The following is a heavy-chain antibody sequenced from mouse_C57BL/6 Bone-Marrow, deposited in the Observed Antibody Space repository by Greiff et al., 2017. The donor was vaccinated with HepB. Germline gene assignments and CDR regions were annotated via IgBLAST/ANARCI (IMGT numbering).Heavy chain of an antibody. V-gene: IGHV1-64*01. CDR3: ARSYYSNLYFDY. J-gene: IGHJ2*01. CDR2: IHPNSGST. D-gene: IGHD2-5*01. Sequence: QVQLQQSGAELVKPGASVKLSCKASGYTFTSYWMHWVKQRPGQGLEWIGMIHPNSGSTNYNEKFKSKATLTVDKSSSTAYMQLSSLTSEDSAVYYCARSYYSNLYFDYWGQGTTLTVSS. CDR1: GYTFTSYW.